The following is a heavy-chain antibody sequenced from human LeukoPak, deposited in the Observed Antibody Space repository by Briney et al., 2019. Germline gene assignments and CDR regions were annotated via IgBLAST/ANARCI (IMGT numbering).Heavy chain of an antibody. V-gene: IGHV4-39*01. Sequence: EPSETLSLTCIVSGGSISSSSYYWGWLRQPPGKGLEWIGSIYYSGSTYYNPSLKSRVTISVDTSKNQFSLKLSSGTAADTAVYYCARRISTYSSSWYNYYYYMDVWGKGTTVTVSS. CDR3: ARRISTYSSSWYNYYYYMDV. CDR1: GGSISSSSYY. CDR2: IYYSGST. J-gene: IGHJ6*03. D-gene: IGHD6-13*01.